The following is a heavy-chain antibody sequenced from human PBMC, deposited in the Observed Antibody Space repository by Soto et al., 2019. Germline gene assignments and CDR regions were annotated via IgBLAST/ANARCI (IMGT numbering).Heavy chain of an antibody. CDR2: ISYDGSNK. D-gene: IGHD3-9*01. CDR3: AKEGQYYDILTGYRSYYGMDV. Sequence: QVQLVESGGGVVQPGRSLRLSCAASGFTFSSYGMHWVRQAPGKGLEWVAVISYDGSNKYYADSVKGRFTISRDNSKNTLYLQMNSLRAEDTAVYYCAKEGQYYDILTGYRSYYGMDVWGQGTTVNVSS. J-gene: IGHJ6*02. CDR1: GFTFSSYG. V-gene: IGHV3-30*18.